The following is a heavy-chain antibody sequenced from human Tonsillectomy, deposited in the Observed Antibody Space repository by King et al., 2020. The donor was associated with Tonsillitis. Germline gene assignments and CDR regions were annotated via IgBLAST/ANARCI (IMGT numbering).Heavy chain of an antibody. D-gene: IGHD2-15*01. Sequence: VQLVESGAEVKKPGASVKVSCKASGYTFTSYDINWVRQDTGQGLEWMGWMNPNSGNTGYAQKFQGRVTMTRNTSISTAYMELSSLRSEDTAVYYCARGSVGGYCSGGSCYSFWFDPWGQGTLVTVSS. CDR3: ARGSVGGYCSGGSCYSFWFDP. J-gene: IGHJ5*02. CDR1: GYTFTSYD. CDR2: MNPNSGNT. V-gene: IGHV1-8*02.